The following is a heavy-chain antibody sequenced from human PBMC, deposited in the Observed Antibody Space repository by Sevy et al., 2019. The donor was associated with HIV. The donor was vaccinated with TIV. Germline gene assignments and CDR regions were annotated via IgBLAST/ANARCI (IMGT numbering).Heavy chain of an antibody. Sequence: GGSLRLSCAASGFTFSSYAMHWVRQAPGKGLEWVAVISYYGSNKYYADSVKGRFTISRDNSKNTLYLQMNSLRAEDTAVYYCARTGCSSTSCYYYYYGMDVWGQGTTVTVSS. CDR1: GFTFSSYA. CDR2: ISYYGSNK. CDR3: ARTGCSSTSCYYYYYGMDV. J-gene: IGHJ6*02. V-gene: IGHV3-30*04. D-gene: IGHD2-2*01.